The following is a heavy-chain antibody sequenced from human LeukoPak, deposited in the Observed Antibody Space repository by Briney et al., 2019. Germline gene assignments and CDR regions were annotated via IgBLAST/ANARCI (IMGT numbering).Heavy chain of an antibody. D-gene: IGHD3-3*01. CDR2: INPSGGST. J-gene: IGHJ5*02. CDR1: GYTFTSYY. CDR3: ARNTYYDFWSGYRNNWFDP. Sequence: ASVKVSCKASGYTFTSYYMHWVRQAPGQGLEWMGIINPSGGSTSYAQKFQGRVTMTRDTSTSTVYMELSSLRSDDTAVYYCARNTYYDFWSGYRNNWFDPWGQGTLVTVSS. V-gene: IGHV1-46*01.